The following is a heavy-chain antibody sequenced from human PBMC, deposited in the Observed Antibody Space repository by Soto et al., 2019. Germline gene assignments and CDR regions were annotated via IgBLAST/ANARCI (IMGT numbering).Heavy chain of an antibody. Sequence: PSETLSLTCAFYGGSFIGYYWSWIRRPPGKGLEWIGEINHSGSTNYSPSLKSRVTISVDTSKNQFSLKLSSVTAADTAVYYCARAIYYYGMDVWGQGTTVTVSS. CDR1: GGSFIGYY. V-gene: IGHV4-34*01. J-gene: IGHJ6*02. CDR3: ARAIYYYGMDV. CDR2: INHSGST.